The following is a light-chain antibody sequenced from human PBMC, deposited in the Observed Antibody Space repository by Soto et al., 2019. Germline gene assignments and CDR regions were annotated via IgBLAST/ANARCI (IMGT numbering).Light chain of an antibody. V-gene: IGKV3-11*01. CDR3: QQRSNWPPWT. CDR2: DTS. CDR1: QSVSSY. J-gene: IGKJ1*01. Sequence: EIVLTQSPATLSLSPGERATLSCRASQSVSSYLAWYVQKPGQAPRLLIYDTSNRATGIPARFSGSGSGTDLTLTISSLEPEDVAVYYCQQRSNWPPWTFGQGSNVDI.